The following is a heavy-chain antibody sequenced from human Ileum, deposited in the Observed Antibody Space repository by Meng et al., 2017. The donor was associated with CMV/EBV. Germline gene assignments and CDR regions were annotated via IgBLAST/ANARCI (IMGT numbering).Heavy chain of an antibody. CDR1: GGSITSGNYY. J-gene: IGHJ4*02. V-gene: IGHV4-30-4*08. D-gene: IGHD2-15*01. Sequence: QLQESGPGLVKPSQTLSLTCTVSGGSITSGNYYWSWIRQPPGRCLEWIGYIYYSGSPYYKPSLKSRVTISLDTSKNQFSLNLRSVTATDSAVYYCVRQVVAASFDYWGQGALVTVSS. CDR3: VRQVVAASFDY. CDR2: IYYSGSP.